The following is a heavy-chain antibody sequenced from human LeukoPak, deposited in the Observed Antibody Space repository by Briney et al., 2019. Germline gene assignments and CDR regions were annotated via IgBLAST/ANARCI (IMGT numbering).Heavy chain of an antibody. CDR3: ASTYSYGFVDY. CDR2: IYSGGST. V-gene: IGHV3-66*01. Sequence: GGSLRLSCAASGFTVSSNYMSWVRQAPGKGLEWVSVIYSGGSTYYADSVKGRFAISRDNSKNTLYLQMNSLRAEDTAVYYCASTYSYGFVDYWGQGTLVTVSS. J-gene: IGHJ4*02. CDR1: GFTVSSNY. D-gene: IGHD5-18*01.